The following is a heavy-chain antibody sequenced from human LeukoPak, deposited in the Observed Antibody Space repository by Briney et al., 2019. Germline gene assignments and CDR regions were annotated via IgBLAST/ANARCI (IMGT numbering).Heavy chain of an antibody. D-gene: IGHD6-19*01. CDR3: AKDPQAAAVAGPDY. J-gene: IGHJ4*02. CDR1: GFTFSSYA. CDR2: ISYDGSNK. Sequence: GGSLRLSCAASGFTFSSYAMHWVRQAPGKGLEWVAVISYDGSNKYYADSVKGRFTISRDNSKNTLYLQMNSLRAEDTAVYYCAKDPQAAAVAGPDYWGQGTLVTVSS. V-gene: IGHV3-30-3*01.